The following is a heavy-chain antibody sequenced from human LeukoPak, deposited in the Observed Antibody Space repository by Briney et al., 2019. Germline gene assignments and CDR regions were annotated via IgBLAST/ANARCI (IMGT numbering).Heavy chain of an antibody. CDR1: GGSFSGYY. D-gene: IGHD5-18*01. Sequence: PSETLSLTCAVYGGSFSGYYWSWIRQPPGKRLEWIGEINHSGSTSYNPSLKSRVTISVDTSKNQFSLKLSSVTAADTAVYYCARGAVQYSYGPADDYWGQGTLVTVSS. CDR3: ARGAVQYSYGPADDY. J-gene: IGHJ4*02. V-gene: IGHV4-34*01. CDR2: INHSGST.